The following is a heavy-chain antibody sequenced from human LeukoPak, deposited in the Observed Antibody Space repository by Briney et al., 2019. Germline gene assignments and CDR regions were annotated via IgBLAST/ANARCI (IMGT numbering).Heavy chain of an antibody. D-gene: IGHD2-2*01. J-gene: IGHJ4*02. CDR1: GFTFNNYA. Sequence: PGGSLRLSCVASGFTFNNYAMTWVRQAPGKGLEWVSLISRDGGAANYADSVRGRFNIPRDNSKNTVSLRMDSLRAEDTAVYYCAKSADLFYFDHWGQGTLVTVSS. CDR3: AKSADLFYFDH. V-gene: IGHV3-23*01. CDR2: ISRDGGAA.